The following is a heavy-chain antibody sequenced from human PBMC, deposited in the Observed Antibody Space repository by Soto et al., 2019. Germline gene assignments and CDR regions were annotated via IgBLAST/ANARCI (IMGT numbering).Heavy chain of an antibody. J-gene: IGHJ3*01. CDR1: GFTFNNYA. Sequence: EVQLLESGGGLVQPGGSLRLACAASGFTFNNYAMNWVRQAPGRGLEWVSIISPNGDSTYYADSVKVRFTISRYNSQNTVFLHMNRLRAENTAIYFCAKVLLTHYLRYAPHLWGQGTLVTVSS. V-gene: IGHV3-23*01. CDR2: ISPNGDST. D-gene: IGHD2-8*01. CDR3: AKVLLTHYLRYAPHL.